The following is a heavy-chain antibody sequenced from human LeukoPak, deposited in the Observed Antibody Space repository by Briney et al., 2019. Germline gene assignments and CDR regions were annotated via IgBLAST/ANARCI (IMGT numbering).Heavy chain of an antibody. CDR2: INPNSGGT. CDR3: ARVGYSGYDFGWFDP. V-gene: IGHV1-2*02. CDR1: GYTFTGYY. D-gene: IGHD5-12*01. Sequence: ASVKVSCKASGYTFTGYYMHWVRQAPGQGLEWMGWINPNSGGTNYAQKFQGRVTMSRDTSFSTAYMELSRLRYGDTAVYYCARVGYSGYDFGWFDPWGQGTLVTVSS. J-gene: IGHJ5*02.